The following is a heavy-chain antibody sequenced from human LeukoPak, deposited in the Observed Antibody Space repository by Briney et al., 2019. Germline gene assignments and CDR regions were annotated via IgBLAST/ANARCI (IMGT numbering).Heavy chain of an antibody. V-gene: IGHV3-64*01. CDR2: ISSNGGST. D-gene: IGHD3-10*01. CDR3: ARETGSGSYYERGYVDY. Sequence: GGSLRLSCAASGFTFSSYAMHWVRQAPGKGLEYVSAISSNGGSTYYANSVKGRFTISRDNSKNTLYLQMGSLRAEDMAVYYCARETGSGSYYERGYVDYWGQETLVTVSS. J-gene: IGHJ4*02. CDR1: GFTFSSYA.